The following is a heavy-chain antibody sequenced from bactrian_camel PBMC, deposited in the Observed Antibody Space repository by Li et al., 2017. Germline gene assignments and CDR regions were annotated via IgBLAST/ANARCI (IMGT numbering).Heavy chain of an antibody. CDR1: EYIDSRYC. V-gene: IGHV3S53*01. D-gene: IGHD3*01. CDR2: ITPGGTT. J-gene: IGHJ6*01. Sequence: VQLVESGGGSVQAGGSLRLSCAASEYIDSRYCMAWFRQAPGKEREGVAVITPGGTTAYADAVKGRFTVSKDNAKNTLYLQMNSLKPEDTGIYYCAAGDQLRRGVCARPFGYWGQGTQVTVS. CDR3: AAGDQLRRGVCARPFGY.